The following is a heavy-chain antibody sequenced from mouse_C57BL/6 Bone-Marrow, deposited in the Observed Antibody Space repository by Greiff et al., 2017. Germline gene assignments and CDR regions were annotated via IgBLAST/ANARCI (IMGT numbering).Heavy chain of an antibody. CDR2: IDPSDSYT. V-gene: IGHV1-50*01. Sequence: QVQLKQPGAELVKPGASVKLSCKASGYTFTSYWMQWVKQRPGQGLEWIGEIDPSDSYTNYNQKFKGKATLTVDTSSSTAYMQLSSLSSEDSAVYCCAREYYGPWDQGTLVTVSA. CDR3: AREYYGP. D-gene: IGHD1-2*01. CDR1: GYTFTSYW. J-gene: IGHJ3*01.